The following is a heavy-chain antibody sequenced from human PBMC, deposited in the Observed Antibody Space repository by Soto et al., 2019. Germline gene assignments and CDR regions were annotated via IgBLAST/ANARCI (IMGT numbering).Heavy chain of an antibody. J-gene: IGHJ4*02. D-gene: IGHD6-19*01. V-gene: IGHV3-23*01. CDR2: ISGSGGST. CDR3: ARRSSGWYFDY. Sequence: EVQLLESGGGLVQPGGSLRLSCAASGFTFSSYAMSWVRQAPGKGLEWVSAISGSGGSTYYADSVKGRFTISRDNSKNTLYLQTNRLRAEDTAVYYCARRSSGWYFDYWGQGTLVTVSS. CDR1: GFTFSSYA.